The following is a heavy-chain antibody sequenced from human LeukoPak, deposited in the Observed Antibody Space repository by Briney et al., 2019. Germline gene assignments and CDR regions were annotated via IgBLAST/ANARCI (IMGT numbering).Heavy chain of an antibody. CDR3: ARDYDILTGYFSPPDY. CDR2: INPNSGDT. D-gene: IGHD3-9*01. Sequence: ASVKVSCKASGYTFTGYSMHWVRQAPGQGLEWMGWINPNSGDTKYSQNFQGRVTMSWDTSISTAYMELNRLRSDDTAVYYCARDYDILTGYFSPPDYWGQGTLVTVSS. CDR1: GYTFTGYS. V-gene: IGHV1-2*02. J-gene: IGHJ4*02.